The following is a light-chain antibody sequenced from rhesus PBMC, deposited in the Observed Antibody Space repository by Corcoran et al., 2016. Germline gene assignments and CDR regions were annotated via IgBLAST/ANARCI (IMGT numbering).Light chain of an antibody. CDR1: QGISSW. J-gene: IGKJ2*01. CDR2: DAS. CDR3: QQYDDLPYS. V-gene: IGKV1-19*01. Sequence: DIQMTQSPSSLSASVGDKVTITCQASQGISSWLAWYQQKPGKAPKPLIYDASSLQRGVPSRFSGSGSGTDYTLTISRLRPEDFATYYCQQYDDLPYSFGQGTKVEIK.